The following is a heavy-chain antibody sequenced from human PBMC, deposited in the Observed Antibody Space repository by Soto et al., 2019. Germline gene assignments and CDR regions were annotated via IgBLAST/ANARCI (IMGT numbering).Heavy chain of an antibody. CDR3: ARVRYFDWTYGMDV. Sequence: GGSLRLSCAASGFTFSSYAMHWVRQAPGKGLEWVAVISYDGSNKYYADSVKGRFTISRDNSKNTLYLQMNSLRAEDTAVYYCARVRYFDWTYGMDVWGQGTTVTVSS. V-gene: IGHV3-30-3*01. CDR2: ISYDGSNK. D-gene: IGHD3-9*01. J-gene: IGHJ6*02. CDR1: GFTFSSYA.